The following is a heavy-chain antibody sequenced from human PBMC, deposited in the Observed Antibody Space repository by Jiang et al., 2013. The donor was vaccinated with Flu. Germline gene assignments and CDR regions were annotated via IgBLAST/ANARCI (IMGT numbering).Heavy chain of an antibody. CDR3: ARIRRGTYYEKWFDP. V-gene: IGHV2-70*11. Sequence: KPTQTLTLTCTFSGFSLNTRGMCVSWIRQPPGKALEWLARIDWDDDKYYSPSLKTRLTISKDTSKNQVVLTMTNMDPVDTATYYCARIRRGTYYEKWFDPWGQGTLVTVSS. CDR2: IDWDDDK. CDR1: GFSLNTRGMC. J-gene: IGHJ5*02. D-gene: IGHD1-26*01.